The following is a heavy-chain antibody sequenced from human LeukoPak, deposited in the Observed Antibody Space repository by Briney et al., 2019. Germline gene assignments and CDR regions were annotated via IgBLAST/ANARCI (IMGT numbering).Heavy chain of an antibody. J-gene: IGHJ4*02. CDR2: ISYDGTNK. CDR1: EFTFSNYG. CDR3: AKGHSGPHY. Sequence: GGSLRLSCAASEFTFSNYGMHWVRQAPGKGLEWVAVISYDGTNKYYADSVKGRFTISRDNSNNTLYLQMNSLRAEDTAVYYCAKGHSGPHYWGQGTLVTVSS. V-gene: IGHV3-30*18. D-gene: IGHD6-25*01.